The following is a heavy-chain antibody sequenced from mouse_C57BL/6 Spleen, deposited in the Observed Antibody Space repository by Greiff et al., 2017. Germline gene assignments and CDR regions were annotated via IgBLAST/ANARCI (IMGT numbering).Heavy chain of an antibody. Sequence: VQLQQPGAELVKPGASVKMSCKASGYTFTSYWITWVKQRPGQGLEWIGDIYPGSGSTNYNEKFKSKATLTVDTSSSTAYMQLSSLTSEDSAVYYCARGLYYGSSYELYWYFDVWGTGTTVTVSS. D-gene: IGHD1-1*01. CDR1: GYTFTSYW. CDR3: ARGLYYGSSYELYWYFDV. V-gene: IGHV1-55*01. J-gene: IGHJ1*03. CDR2: IYPGSGST.